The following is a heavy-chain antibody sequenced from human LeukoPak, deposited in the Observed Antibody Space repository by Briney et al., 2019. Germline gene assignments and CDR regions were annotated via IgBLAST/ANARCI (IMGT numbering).Heavy chain of an antibody. CDR1: GGSFSGYY. CDR2: INHSGST. V-gene: IGHV4-34*01. D-gene: IGHD3-16*02. Sequence: SETLSLTCAVYGGSFSGYYWSWIRQPPGKGLEWIGEINHSGSTNYNPSLKSRVTISVDTSKNQFSLKLSSVTAADTAVYYCAGANYDYVWGSYRLNWFDPWGQGTLVTVSS. J-gene: IGHJ5*02. CDR3: AGANYDYVWGSYRLNWFDP.